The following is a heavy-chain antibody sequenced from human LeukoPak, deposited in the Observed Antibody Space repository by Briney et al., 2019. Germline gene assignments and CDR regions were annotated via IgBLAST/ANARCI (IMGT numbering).Heavy chain of an antibody. CDR3: ARDCSSTSCPDFDY. J-gene: IGHJ4*02. CDR2: ISSSGSTI. D-gene: IGHD2-2*01. CDR1: GFTFSSYE. Sequence: PGGSLRLSCAASGFTFSSYEMNWVRQDPGKGLEWVSYISSSGSTIYYADSVKGRFTISRDNAKNSLYLQMNSLRAEDTAVYYCARDCSSTSCPDFDYWGRGTLVTVSS. V-gene: IGHV3-48*03.